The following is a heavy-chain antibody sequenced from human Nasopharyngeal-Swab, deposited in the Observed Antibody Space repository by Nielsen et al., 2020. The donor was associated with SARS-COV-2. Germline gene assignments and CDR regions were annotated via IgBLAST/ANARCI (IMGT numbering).Heavy chain of an antibody. CDR1: GDSIAYSTFY. CDR2: IYYNGNT. J-gene: IGHJ4*02. CDR3: VSSSSWYYFDY. D-gene: IGHD6-13*01. Sequence: SETLSRTCTVSGDSIAYSTFYWGWIRQPPGKGLEWIGNIYYNGNTYQNPSLKSRLTIPVDKSKNQFSLQLSSVTAADTAVYYCVSSSSWYYFDYWAQGTQVTVSS. V-gene: IGHV4-39*01.